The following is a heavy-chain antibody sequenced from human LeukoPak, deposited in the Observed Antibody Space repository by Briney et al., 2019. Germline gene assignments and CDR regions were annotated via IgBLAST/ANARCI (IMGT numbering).Heavy chain of an antibody. J-gene: IGHJ4*02. Sequence: SGTLSLTCAVSGGSISSSNWWSWVRQPPGKGLEWIGEIYHSGSTNYNPSLKSRVTISVDKSKNQFSLKLSSVTAADTAVYYCASSMTPQPYYFDYWGQGTLVTVSS. CDR3: ASSMTPQPYYFDY. V-gene: IGHV4-4*02. D-gene: IGHD2/OR15-2a*01. CDR2: IYHSGST. CDR1: GGSISSSNW.